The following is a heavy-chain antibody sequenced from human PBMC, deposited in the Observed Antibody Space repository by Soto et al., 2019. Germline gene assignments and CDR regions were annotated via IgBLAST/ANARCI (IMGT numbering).Heavy chain of an antibody. Sequence: QVQLVQSGAEVKKPGASVYVSCKASGYTFSDYYVHWVRQAPGQGLEWMGRINPNVGGTNYARKFQGRVTMTRDTSISTVYMKLTRLSPADTAIYCCARGGRVVPRIPYDTWGQGTRVTVAS. CDR1: GYTFSDYY. D-gene: IGHD3-16*01. CDR2: INPNVGGT. V-gene: IGHV1-2*06. CDR3: ARGGRVVPRIPYDT. J-gene: IGHJ5*02.